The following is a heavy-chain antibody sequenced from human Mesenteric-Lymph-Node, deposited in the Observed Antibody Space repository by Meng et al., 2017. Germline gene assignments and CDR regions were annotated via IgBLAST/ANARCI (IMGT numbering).Heavy chain of an antibody. Sequence: GGSLRLSCAASGVTLHTYAMYWVRQAPGKGLEWVALMSYDGQYYTDSVKDRFTVSIDDSKNSLYLQMNSLRAEDTALYYCAKDINYDFWSGYKDYWGQGTLVTVSS. J-gene: IGHJ4*02. CDR1: GVTLHTYA. V-gene: IGHV3-30*10. CDR3: AKDINYDFWSGYKDY. D-gene: IGHD3-3*01. CDR2: MSYDGQ.